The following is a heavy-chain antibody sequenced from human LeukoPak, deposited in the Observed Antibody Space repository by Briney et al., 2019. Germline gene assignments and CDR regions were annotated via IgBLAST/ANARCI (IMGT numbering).Heavy chain of an antibody. J-gene: IGHJ6*02. Sequence: SETLSLTCSVSGASVTGGIYFWSWIRQPPGKGLEWIGEINHSGSTNYNPSLKSRVTISVDTSKNQFSLKLSSVTAADTAVYYCARDRPPDYYYYGMDVWGQGTTVTVSS. CDR1: GASVTGGIYF. V-gene: IGHV4-34*01. CDR3: ARDRPPDYYYYGMDV. CDR2: INHSGST.